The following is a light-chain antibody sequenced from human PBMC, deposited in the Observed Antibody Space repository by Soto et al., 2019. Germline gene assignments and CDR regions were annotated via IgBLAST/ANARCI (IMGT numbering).Light chain of an antibody. Sequence: GERATLSCTASQSVNNNVAWYQQKPGHTPRLLIYSASIGATGTPARFSGSGSGFDFTLTICSLQLEYLDSCYCDLSNSYAEPFAQGTKVDIK. CDR1: QSVNNN. CDR2: SAS. V-gene: IGKV3-15*01. J-gene: IGKJ1*01. CDR3: DLSNSYAEP.